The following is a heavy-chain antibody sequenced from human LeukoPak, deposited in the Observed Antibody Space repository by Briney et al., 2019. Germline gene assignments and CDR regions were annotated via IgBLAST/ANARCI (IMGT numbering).Heavy chain of an antibody. Sequence: SVKVSCKASGGTFSSYAISWVRQAPGQGLEWVGRIIPILGIANYAQKFQGRVTITADKSTSTAYMELSSLRSEDTAVYYCARDPDTAMVIGDYYGMDVWGQGTTVTVSS. CDR2: IIPILGIA. CDR1: GGTFSSYA. J-gene: IGHJ6*02. D-gene: IGHD5-18*01. V-gene: IGHV1-69*04. CDR3: ARDPDTAMVIGDYYGMDV.